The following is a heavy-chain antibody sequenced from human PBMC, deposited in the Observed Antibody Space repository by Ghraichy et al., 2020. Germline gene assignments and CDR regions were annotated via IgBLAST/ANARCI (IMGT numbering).Heavy chain of an antibody. CDR1: GFTFSNYG. CDR3: ARDRSKFCSGRTCYLFDN. Sequence: GESLNISCAASGFTFSNYGIHWVRQTPDKGLEWVAITSYEGRSKYYVDSVKGRFTISRDNSQNTIYLQMDSLRVEDTAVYYCARDRSKFCSGRTCYLFDNWGRGTLVTVSS. V-gene: IGHV3-30*03. CDR2: TSYEGRSK. J-gene: IGHJ4*02. D-gene: IGHD2-15*01.